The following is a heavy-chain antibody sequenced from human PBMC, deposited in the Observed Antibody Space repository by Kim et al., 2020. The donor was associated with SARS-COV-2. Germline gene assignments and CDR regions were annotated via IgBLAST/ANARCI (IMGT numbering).Heavy chain of an antibody. J-gene: IGHJ4*02. Sequence: STTDNPSRKSRVTISVDTSKTQFSLKLSSVTAADTAVYYCASSTVALPGYWGQGTLVTVSS. CDR3: ASSTVALPGY. CDR2: ST. D-gene: IGHD4-17*01. V-gene: IGHV4-34*01.